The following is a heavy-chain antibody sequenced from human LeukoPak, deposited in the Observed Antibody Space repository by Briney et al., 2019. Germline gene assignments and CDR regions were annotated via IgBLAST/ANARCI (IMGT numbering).Heavy chain of an antibody. CDR1: VFTLSSYW. Sequence: PGGSLRLSYAASVFTLSSYWMSWVRQAPGKGLEWVANIKQDGSEKYYVDSVKGRFTISRDNAKNSLYLQMNSLRAEDTAVYYCARDAGANSGLYWGQGTLVTVSS. CDR3: ARDAGANSGLY. D-gene: IGHD5-12*01. V-gene: IGHV3-7*01. J-gene: IGHJ4*02. CDR2: IKQDGSEK.